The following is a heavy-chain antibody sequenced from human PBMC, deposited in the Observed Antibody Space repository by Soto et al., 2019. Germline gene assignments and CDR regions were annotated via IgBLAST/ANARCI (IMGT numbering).Heavy chain of an antibody. Sequence: VQLLESGGGLVQPGGSLRLSCAASGFTFSSYAMSWVRQAPGKGLEWVSGISGSGGSTYYADSVKGRFTISRDNSKNTLYLQMNSLRAEDTAVYYCAKRGQYSSSSNGYWGQGTLVTVSS. CDR2: ISGSGGST. D-gene: IGHD6-6*01. V-gene: IGHV3-23*01. J-gene: IGHJ4*02. CDR1: GFTFSSYA. CDR3: AKRGQYSSSSNGY.